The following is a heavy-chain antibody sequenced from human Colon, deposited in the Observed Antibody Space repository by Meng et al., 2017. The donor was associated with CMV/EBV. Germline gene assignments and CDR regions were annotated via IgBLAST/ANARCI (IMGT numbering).Heavy chain of an antibody. Sequence: SETLSLTCTVSGGSISGYHWSWIREPPGKGLEWIGYIYNSGTSNYNPSLKSRLTISLDTSKNKFSLKLSSVTAADTAVHYCARGYGSGSLDHWGQGTLVTVSS. J-gene: IGHJ4*02. CDR3: ARGYGSGSLDH. CDR2: IYNSGTS. CDR1: GGSISGYH. V-gene: IGHV4-59*01. D-gene: IGHD3-10*01.